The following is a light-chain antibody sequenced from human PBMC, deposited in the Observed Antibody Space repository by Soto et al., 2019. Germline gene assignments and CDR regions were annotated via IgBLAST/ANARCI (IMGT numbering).Light chain of an antibody. V-gene: IGLV2-8*01. CDR3: SSYAGSIGFV. CDR2: EVS. CDR1: SSDVGGYNY. Sequence: QSALTQPPSASGSPGQSVTISCTGTSSDVGGYNYVSWYQQHPGKAPKLMIYEVSKRPSGVPDRFSGSKSGNTASLTVSGLQAEDEADYYCSSYAGSIGFVFGGGTKLTVL. J-gene: IGLJ2*01.